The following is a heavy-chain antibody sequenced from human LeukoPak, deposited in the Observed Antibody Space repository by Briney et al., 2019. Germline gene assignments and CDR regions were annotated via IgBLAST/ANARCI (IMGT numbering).Heavy chain of an antibody. D-gene: IGHD1-26*01. CDR2: INWNGGST. Sequence: GGSLRLSCIASGFTFDDYGMSWVRQAPGKGLEWVSGINWNGGSTAYADSVKGRFTISRDNARNSLYLQMNSLRAEDTAVYYCARDILGSQTPFDYWGQGTLVTVSS. CDR3: ARDILGSQTPFDY. CDR1: GFTFDDYG. J-gene: IGHJ4*02. V-gene: IGHV3-20*04.